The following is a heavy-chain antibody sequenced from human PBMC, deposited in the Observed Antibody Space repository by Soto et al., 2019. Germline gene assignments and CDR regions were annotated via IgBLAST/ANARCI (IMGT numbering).Heavy chain of an antibody. V-gene: IGHV1-18*01. Sequence: QVQLVQSGAEVKKPGASVKVSCRASGYTFTGYGINWVRQAPGQGLEGMGWSSVYNGDTNDAQKFQGRVTMTTDTSASTAYMELRSLRSDDTAVYYCAKDRADYFGSGRVGDYWGQGTLVTVSS. D-gene: IGHD3-10*01. CDR1: GYTFTGYG. CDR2: SSVYNGDT. CDR3: AKDRADYFGSGRVGDY. J-gene: IGHJ4*02.